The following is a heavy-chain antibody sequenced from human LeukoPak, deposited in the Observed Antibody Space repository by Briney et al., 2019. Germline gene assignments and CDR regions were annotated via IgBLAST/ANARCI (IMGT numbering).Heavy chain of an antibody. J-gene: IGHJ4*02. Sequence: PSETLSLTCAVYGGSFSGYYWSWIRQPPGKGVEWIREINDSGSTNYNPSLKSRVTISVDTSKNQFSLKLGSVTAADTAVYYCASGPLFRDYWGQGTLVTVSS. CDR3: ASGPLFRDY. CDR1: GGSFSGYY. V-gene: IGHV4-34*01. D-gene: IGHD2-21*01. CDR2: INDSGST.